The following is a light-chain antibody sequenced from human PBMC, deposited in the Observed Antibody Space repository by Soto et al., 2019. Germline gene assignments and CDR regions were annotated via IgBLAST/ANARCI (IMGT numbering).Light chain of an antibody. J-gene: IGKJ1*01. Sequence: EIVLTQSPGTLSLSPGERATLSCRASQSVSSSYLAWYQQKSGQAPRLLIYGASNRATGIPDRFSGSGSGTDFTLTISRLEPEDFAVYYCQQYGSSPGTFGQGTKVEIK. CDR2: GAS. V-gene: IGKV3-20*01. CDR3: QQYGSSPGT. CDR1: QSVSSSY.